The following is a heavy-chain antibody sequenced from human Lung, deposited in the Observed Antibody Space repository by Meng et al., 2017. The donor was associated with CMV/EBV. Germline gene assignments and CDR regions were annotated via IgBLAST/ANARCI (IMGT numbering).Heavy chain of an antibody. Sequence: GEXXKISCAASGFTFSSYWMHWVRQAPGKGLVWVSRINSDGSSTSYADSVKGRFTISRDNAKNTLYLQMNSLRAEDTAVYYCARDNPYYDFWSGYYGYYFDYWGQGTLVTVSS. V-gene: IGHV3-74*01. CDR3: ARDNPYYDFWSGYYGYYFDY. CDR2: INSDGSST. J-gene: IGHJ4*02. D-gene: IGHD3-3*01. CDR1: GFTFSSYW.